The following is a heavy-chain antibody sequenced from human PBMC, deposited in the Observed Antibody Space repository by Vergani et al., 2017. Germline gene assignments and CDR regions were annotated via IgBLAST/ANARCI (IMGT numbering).Heavy chain of an antibody. CDR2: MDYSGST. J-gene: IGHJ4*02. CDR3: ASKRGACRAAYCHSYDF. V-gene: IGHV4-39*01. CDR1: GDSVISTDYH. D-gene: IGHD2-15*01. Sequence: QLQESGPGLVKPSETLSLTCTVSGDSVISTDYHWGWIRQPPGKGLEWIGSMDYSGSTSYNPSLESRISIPFETPKNQFSLRLTSVTAADTAVYYCASKRGACRAAYCHSYDFWGPGTLVGVSS.